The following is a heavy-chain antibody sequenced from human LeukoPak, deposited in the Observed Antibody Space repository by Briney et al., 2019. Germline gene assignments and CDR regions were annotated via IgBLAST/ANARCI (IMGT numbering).Heavy chain of an antibody. CDR1: GFTFSSYW. D-gene: IGHD2-2*01. J-gene: IGHJ5*02. Sequence: PGGSLRLSCAGSGFTFSSYWMHWVRQAPGKGLVWVSRIRNDASIINYADSVKGLFTISRDNAKNTLYLQMNSLRAEDTAVYYCAREGVSPAFDPWGQGTLVTVSS. CDR2: IRNDASII. V-gene: IGHV3-74*01. CDR3: AREGVSPAFDP.